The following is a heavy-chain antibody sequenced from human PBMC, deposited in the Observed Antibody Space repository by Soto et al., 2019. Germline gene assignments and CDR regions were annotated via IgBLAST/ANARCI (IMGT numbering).Heavy chain of an antibody. J-gene: IGHJ5*02. V-gene: IGHV4-31*03. Sequence: QVHLQESGPGLVKPSQTLSLTCSVSGGYISSGGYHWSWILQHPGKGLECIGYIHYSGTSSYDPSLKSRLRISIDTSEKQLSLKVNSVTAADTAVYYCARVRPYYSNNKGGWFDTWGQGILVTVSS. D-gene: IGHD4-4*01. CDR2: IHYSGTS. CDR3: ARVRPYYSNNKGGWFDT. CDR1: GGYISSGGYH.